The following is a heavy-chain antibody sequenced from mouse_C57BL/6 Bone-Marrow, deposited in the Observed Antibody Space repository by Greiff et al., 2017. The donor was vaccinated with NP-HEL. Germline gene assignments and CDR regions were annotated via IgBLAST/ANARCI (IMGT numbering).Heavy chain of an antibody. V-gene: IGHV5-2*01. J-gene: IGHJ3*01. Sequence: EVKVVESGGGLVQPGESLKLSCESNEYEFPSHDMSWVRKTPEKRLELVAAINSDGGSTYYPDTMERRFIISRDNTKKTLYLQMSSLRSEDTALYYCAIYYDYDAGFAYWGQGTLVTVSA. CDR2: INSDGGST. CDR3: AIYYDYDAGFAY. D-gene: IGHD2-4*01. CDR1: EYEFPSHD.